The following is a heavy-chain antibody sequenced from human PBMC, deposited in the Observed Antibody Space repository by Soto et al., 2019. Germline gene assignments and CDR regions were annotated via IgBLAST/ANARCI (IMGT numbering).Heavy chain of an antibody. Sequence: VGSLRLSCAASGFTFSSYGMHWVRQAPGKGLEWVAVIWYDGSNKYYADSVKGRFTISRDNSKNTLYLQMNSLRAEDTAVYYCARAGIENWNYPFDYWGQGTLVTVSS. CDR3: ARAGIENWNYPFDY. V-gene: IGHV3-33*01. CDR1: GFTFSSYG. J-gene: IGHJ4*02. D-gene: IGHD1-7*01. CDR2: IWYDGSNK.